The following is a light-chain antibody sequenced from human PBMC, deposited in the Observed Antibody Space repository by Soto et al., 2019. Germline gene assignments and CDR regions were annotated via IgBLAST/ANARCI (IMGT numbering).Light chain of an antibody. V-gene: IGLV2-23*01. CDR1: SSDVGNYNL. J-gene: IGLJ1*01. CDR2: EGS. Sequence: QSVLTQPGSVSGSPGQSITISCTGTSSDVGNYNLVSWYQQHPGKAPKLMIYEGSKRPSGVSNRFSGSKSDNTASLTISGLQAEDDAHYYCCSYARGSTYVFGTGTKVTVL. CDR3: CSYARGSTYV.